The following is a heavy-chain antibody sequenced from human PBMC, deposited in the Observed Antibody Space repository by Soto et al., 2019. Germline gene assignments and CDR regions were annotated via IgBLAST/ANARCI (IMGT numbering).Heavy chain of an antibody. V-gene: IGHV3-21*01. D-gene: IGHD6-19*01. CDR3: TKGNWGHVAAFHFDW. CDR1: GFTFRSFT. J-gene: IGHJ4*02. Sequence: GGSLRLSCAASGFTFRSFTMNWVRQAPGKGLEWVSTISSNSAYIYYTDALRGRFTISRDNAKNSLHLQMNSLRAEDTAVYYCTKGNWGHVAAFHFDWWGQGTLVTVSS. CDR2: ISSNSAYI.